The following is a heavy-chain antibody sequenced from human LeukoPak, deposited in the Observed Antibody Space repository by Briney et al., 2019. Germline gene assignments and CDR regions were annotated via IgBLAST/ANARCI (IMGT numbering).Heavy chain of an antibody. CDR2: ISGGGSNI. CDR1: GFTFSTYE. D-gene: IGHD2-15*01. J-gene: IGHJ4*02. CDR3: ASVYCSGGSCYS. Sequence: GGSLRLSCAASGFTFSTYEMNWVRQAPGKGLEWVSYISGGGSNIYYADSVKGRFTISRDNAKNSLYLQMNSLRAEDTAVYYCASVYCSGGSCYSWGQGTLVTVSS. V-gene: IGHV3-48*03.